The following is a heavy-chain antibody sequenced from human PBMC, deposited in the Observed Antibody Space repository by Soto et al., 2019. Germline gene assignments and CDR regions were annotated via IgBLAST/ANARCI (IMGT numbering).Heavy chain of an antibody. V-gene: IGHV3-21*01. D-gene: IGHD6-6*01. J-gene: IGHJ6*02. CDR3: ARNESSNIYGMDI. CDR2: ISSSSFSI. Sequence: GGSLRLSCAASGFTFSSYSMNWVRQAPGEGLEWVSSISSSSFSINYADSVKGRFSISRDNAQNSLHLQMNNLRAEDTAVYYCARNESSNIYGMDIWGQGTTVTVSS. CDR1: GFTFSSYS.